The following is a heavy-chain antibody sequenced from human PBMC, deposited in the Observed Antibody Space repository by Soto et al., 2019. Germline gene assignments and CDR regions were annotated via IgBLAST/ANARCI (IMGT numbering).Heavy chain of an antibody. D-gene: IGHD3-16*01. CDR3: ARDSLGDNYYYYGMDV. Sequence: GGSLRLSCAASGFTFSSYSMNWVRQAPGKRLEWVSYISSSSSTIYYADSVKGRFTISRDNAKNSLYLQMNSLRDEDTAVYYCARDSLGDNYYYYGMDVWGQGTTVTVSS. V-gene: IGHV3-48*02. CDR2: ISSSSSTI. J-gene: IGHJ6*02. CDR1: GFTFSSYS.